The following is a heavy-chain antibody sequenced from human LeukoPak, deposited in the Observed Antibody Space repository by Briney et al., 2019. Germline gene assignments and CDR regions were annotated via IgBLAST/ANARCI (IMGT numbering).Heavy chain of an antibody. CDR1: GFTFSSYG. Sequence: PGGSLRLSCAASGFTFSSYGMHWVRQAPGKGLEWVAFIRYDGSNKYYADSVKGRFTISRDNSKNTLYLQMNSLRAEDTAVYYCAKLRSSYDAFDIWGQGTMVTVSS. CDR2: IRYDGSNK. J-gene: IGHJ3*02. CDR3: AKLRSSYDAFDI. D-gene: IGHD6-13*01. V-gene: IGHV3-30*02.